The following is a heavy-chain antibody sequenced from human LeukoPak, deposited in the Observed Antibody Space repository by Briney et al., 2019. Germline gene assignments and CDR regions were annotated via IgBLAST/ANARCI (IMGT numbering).Heavy chain of an antibody. CDR1: GFTFNTYY. D-gene: IGHD2-2*01. CDR3: ARERYCTSATCYVGVPFGS. J-gene: IGHJ4*02. V-gene: IGHV3-7*01. Sequence: QPGGPLRLSCAASGFTFNTYYMTWVRQAPEKGREWVAGIKQDGSENYYMDSVKGRFTISRDNSRNSLYLQMNSLRAEDTAVYFCARERYCTSATCYVGVPFGSWGRGTLVTVSA. CDR2: IKQDGSEN.